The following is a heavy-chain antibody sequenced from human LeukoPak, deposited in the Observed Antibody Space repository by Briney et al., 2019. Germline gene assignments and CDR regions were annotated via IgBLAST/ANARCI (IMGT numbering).Heavy chain of an antibody. CDR2: IYSGGST. Sequence: QPGGSLRLSCAASGFTVSSNYMSWVRQAPGKGLEWVSVIYSGGSTYYADSVKGRFTISRDNSKNTLYLQMNSLRAEDTAVYYCARGPYYDSSGYLGYWGQGTPVTVSS. J-gene: IGHJ4*02. V-gene: IGHV3-53*01. CDR1: GFTVSSNY. D-gene: IGHD3-22*01. CDR3: ARGPYYDSSGYLGY.